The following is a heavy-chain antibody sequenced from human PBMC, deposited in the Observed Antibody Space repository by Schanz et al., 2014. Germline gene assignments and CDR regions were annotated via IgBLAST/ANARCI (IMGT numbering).Heavy chain of an antibody. Sequence: QVQLLQSGSEVKKPGASVRVSCKASGYSFTTYDVNWVRQATGQGLEWMGWMNPTTGNRGYAQNFQGRVTMTRDTALKTAYMEMTDLKFEDAGIYYCAIRYGDRPLWGQGTLIAVSS. CDR2: MNPTTGNR. CDR3: AIRYGDRPL. D-gene: IGHD4-17*01. J-gene: IGHJ4*02. CDR1: GYSFTTYD. V-gene: IGHV1-8*01.